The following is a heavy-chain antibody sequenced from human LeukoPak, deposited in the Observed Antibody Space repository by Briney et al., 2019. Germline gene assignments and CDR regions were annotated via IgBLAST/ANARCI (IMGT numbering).Heavy chain of an antibody. J-gene: IGHJ3*02. Sequence: GGSLRLSCAASGFTFSSYSMNWVRQAPGKGLEWVSSISGSSSYIYYADSVKGRFTISRDNAKNSLYLQMNSLRAEDTAVYYCARGSDTAMADIWGQGTMVTVSS. CDR1: GFTFSSYS. V-gene: IGHV3-21*01. CDR2: ISGSSSYI. D-gene: IGHD5-18*01. CDR3: ARGSDTAMADI.